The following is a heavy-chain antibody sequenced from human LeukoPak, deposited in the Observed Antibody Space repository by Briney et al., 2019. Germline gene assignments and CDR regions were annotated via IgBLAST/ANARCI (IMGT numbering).Heavy chain of an antibody. CDR3: ALRYPKYCSGGSCYALDY. J-gene: IGHJ4*02. CDR1: GYTFTSYG. CDR2: ISAYNGNT. V-gene: IGHV1-18*01. Sequence: GASVKVSCKASGYTFTSYGISWVRQAPGQGLEWMGWISAYNGNTNYAQKLQGRVTMTTDTSTSTAYMELRSLRSDDTAVYYCALRYPKYCSGGSCYALDYWGQGTLVTVSS. D-gene: IGHD2-15*01.